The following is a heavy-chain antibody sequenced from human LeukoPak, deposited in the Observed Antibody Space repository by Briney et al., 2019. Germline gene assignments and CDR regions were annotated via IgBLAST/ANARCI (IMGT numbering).Heavy chain of an antibody. CDR3: ARSTLGLMVYAIDY. D-gene: IGHD2-8*01. Sequence: SVKVSCKASGGTFSSYAISWVRQAPGQGLEWMGRIIPIFGTANYAQKFKGRVTITTDESKSTAYMELSSLRSEDTAMYYCARSTLGLMVYAIDYWGQGTLVTVSS. J-gene: IGHJ4*02. CDR2: IIPIFGTA. V-gene: IGHV1-69*05. CDR1: GGTFSSYA.